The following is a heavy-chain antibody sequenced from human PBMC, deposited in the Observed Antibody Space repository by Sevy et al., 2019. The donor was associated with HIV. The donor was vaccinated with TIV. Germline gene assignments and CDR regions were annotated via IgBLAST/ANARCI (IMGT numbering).Heavy chain of an antibody. CDR1: GDSISSYY. Sequence: SETLSLTCTVSGDSISSYYWSWIRQPPGKGLEWIGYIYYSGRTNYNPSIKSRVTISVDTSKNQFSLKLSSVTAADTAVYYWAVGYCSGGSCPYFDSWGQGTRVTVSS. J-gene: IGHJ4*02. V-gene: IGHV4-59*12. CDR3: AVGYCSGGSCPYFDS. D-gene: IGHD2-15*01. CDR2: IYYSGRT.